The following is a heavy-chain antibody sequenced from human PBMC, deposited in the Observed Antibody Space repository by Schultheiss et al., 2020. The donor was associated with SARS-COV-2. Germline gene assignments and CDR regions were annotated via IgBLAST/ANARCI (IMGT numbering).Heavy chain of an antibody. D-gene: IGHD2-2*01. CDR2: ISGSGGST. CDR1: GFTVSSNY. J-gene: IGHJ3*02. Sequence: GGSLRLSCAASGFTVSSNYMSWVRQAPGKGLEWVSAISGSGGSTYYADSVKGRFTISRDNAKNTLYLQMNSLRAEDTAVYYCARYCSSTSCSWGAFDIWGQGTMVTGSS. V-gene: IGHV3-66*01. CDR3: ARYCSSTSCSWGAFDI.